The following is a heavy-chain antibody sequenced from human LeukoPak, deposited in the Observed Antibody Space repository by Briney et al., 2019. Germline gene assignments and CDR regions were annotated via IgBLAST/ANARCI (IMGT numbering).Heavy chain of an antibody. CDR1: GFTFDDYG. Sequence: GGSLRRSCAASGFTFDDYGMSWVRQAPGKGLEWVSGINWNGGSTGYADSVKGRLTISRDNAKNSLYLQMNSLRAEDTALYYCARDRTVTRFDPWGQGTLVTVSS. J-gene: IGHJ5*02. CDR2: INWNGGST. D-gene: IGHD4-11*01. V-gene: IGHV3-20*04. CDR3: ARDRTVTRFDP.